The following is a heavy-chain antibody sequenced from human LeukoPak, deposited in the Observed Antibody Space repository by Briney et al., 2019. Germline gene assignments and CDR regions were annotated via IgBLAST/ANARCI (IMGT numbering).Heavy chain of an antibody. CDR2: ISYHGSNK. CDR1: GVTFSSYA. V-gene: IGHV3-30-3*01. J-gene: IGHJ4*02. D-gene: IGHD2-8*01. Sequence: GGSLRLSCAASGVTFSSYAMHWVRQTPGKGLEWVAIISYHGSNKYYADSVKGRFTISRDNSKNTLYLQMNSLRADDTAVYFCARDGSPDCTNGICYTRFLYYFDYWGQGTLVTVSS. CDR3: ARDGSPDCTNGICYTRFLYYFDY.